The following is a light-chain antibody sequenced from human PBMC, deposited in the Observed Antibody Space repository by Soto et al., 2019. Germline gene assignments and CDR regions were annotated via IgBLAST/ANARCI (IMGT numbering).Light chain of an antibody. CDR3: HQYGISPPT. J-gene: IGKJ1*01. CDR1: QSVSGSD. Sequence: EVVLTQSPGTLSLSPGERATLSCRASQSVSGSDLAWYQQKPGQAPRLLISGVSNRATGTPDRFSGSGSGTDFTLTISSLEHEDFAVFYCHQYGISPPTFGPGTKVEI. V-gene: IGKV3-20*01. CDR2: GVS.